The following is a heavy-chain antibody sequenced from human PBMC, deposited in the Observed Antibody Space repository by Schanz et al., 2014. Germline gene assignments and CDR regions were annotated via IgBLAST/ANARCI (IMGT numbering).Heavy chain of an antibody. CDR2: INSVGSNT. J-gene: IGHJ3*02. CDR1: GFSLDIFA. V-gene: IGHV3-74*02. Sequence: EVHLLESGGGLVEPGGSLRLSCATSGFSLDIFAVIWVRQDPGKGLVWVARINSVGSNTDYADSVTGRFTISRDNAKNTLYLQMNTLRAEDTAVYYCARKMKLGVYGGKGHDSLDIWGQGTMGTVSS. D-gene: IGHD4-17*01. CDR3: ARKMKLGVYGGKGHDSLDI.